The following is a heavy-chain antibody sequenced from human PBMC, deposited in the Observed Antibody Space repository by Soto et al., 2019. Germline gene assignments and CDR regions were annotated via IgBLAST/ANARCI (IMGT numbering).Heavy chain of an antibody. Sequence: SETLSLTCTVSGGSISSGGYYWSWIRQHPGKGLEWIGYIYYSGSTYYNPSLKSRVTISVDTSKNQFSLKLSSVTAADTAVYYCARANSLRFYFDYWGQGTLVTVSS. CDR3: ARANSLRFYFDY. V-gene: IGHV4-31*03. CDR2: IYYSGST. CDR1: GGSISSGGYY. D-gene: IGHD3-3*01. J-gene: IGHJ4*02.